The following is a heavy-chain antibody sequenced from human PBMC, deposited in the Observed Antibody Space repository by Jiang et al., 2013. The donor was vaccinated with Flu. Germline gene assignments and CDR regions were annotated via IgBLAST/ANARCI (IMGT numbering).Heavy chain of an antibody. D-gene: IGHD4-17*01. CDR2: IDWDDEK. CDR1: RFSLSTYGMR. J-gene: IGHJ4*02. V-gene: IGHV2-70*04. CDR3: ARIQPLTPGLYFDN. Sequence: KPTQTLTLTCTFSRFSLSTYGMRVSWIRQPPGKALEWLARIDWDDEKFYNSSLKTRLTISKDTSRNRVVLTMTKMDPVDTATYYCARIQPLTPGLYFDNWGLGTLVTVSS.